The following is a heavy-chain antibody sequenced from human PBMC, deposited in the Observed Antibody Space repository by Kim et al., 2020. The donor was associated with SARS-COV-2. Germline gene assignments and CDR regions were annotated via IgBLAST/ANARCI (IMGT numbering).Heavy chain of an antibody. D-gene: IGHD1-7*01. CDR1: GFTFSTYS. V-gene: IGHV3-21*01. Sequence: GGSLRLSCAASGFTFSTYSMNWVRQAPGKGLEWVSSISSSTNYIYNADSVKGRFTISRDNAKNSLYLQMNSLRAEDTAVYYCARDNWDYGFHTFDIWGQGTVVTVSS. CDR2: ISSSTNYI. J-gene: IGHJ3*02. CDR3: ARDNWDYGFHTFDI.